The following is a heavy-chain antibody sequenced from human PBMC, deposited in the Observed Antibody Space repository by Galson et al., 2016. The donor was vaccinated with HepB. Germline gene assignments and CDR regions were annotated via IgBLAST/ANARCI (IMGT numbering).Heavy chain of an antibody. Sequence: ETLCLTCSVYGGSFSGYSWSWIRQPPGKGLEWVGEVDHNGGTNFNPSLKSRVTMSLDTSKNQFSLKLSSVTAADTAVYFCAREDWYFDLWGRGTLVTVSS. CDR1: GGSFSGYS. CDR2: VDHNGGT. CDR3: AREDWYFDL. V-gene: IGHV4-34*01. J-gene: IGHJ2*01.